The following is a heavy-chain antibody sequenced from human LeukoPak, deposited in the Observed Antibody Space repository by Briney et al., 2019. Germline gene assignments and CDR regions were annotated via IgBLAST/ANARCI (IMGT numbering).Heavy chain of an antibody. V-gene: IGHV3-23*01. CDR2: ISGSGGST. D-gene: IGHD3-10*01. CDR3: ARVHKVMVRGELGWFDP. J-gene: IGHJ5*02. CDR1: GFTFSSYA. Sequence: PGGSLRLSCAASGFTFSSYAMSWVRQAPGKGLEWVSAISGSGGSTYYADSVKGRFTISRDNSKNTLYLQMNSLRAEDTAVYYCARVHKVMVRGELGWFDPWGQGTLVTVSS.